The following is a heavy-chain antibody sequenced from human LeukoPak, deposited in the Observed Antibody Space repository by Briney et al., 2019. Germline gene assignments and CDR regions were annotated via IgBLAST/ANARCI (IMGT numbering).Heavy chain of an antibody. D-gene: IGHD3-9*01. V-gene: IGHV3-23*01. J-gene: IGHJ4*02. CDR3: AKEGGNLLTGFYS. CDR2: ISGSGGNI. CDR1: GFSFSDYY. Sequence: GGSLRLACTASGFSFSDYYMSWVRQAPGKGLEWVSAISGSGGNIYHADSVKGRFTISRDNSKNTLYLQMNSLRAEDTAVYYCAKEGGNLLTGFYSWGQGTLVTVSS.